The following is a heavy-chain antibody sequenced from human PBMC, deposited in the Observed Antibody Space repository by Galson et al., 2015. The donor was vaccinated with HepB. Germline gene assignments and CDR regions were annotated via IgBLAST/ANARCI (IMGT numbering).Heavy chain of an antibody. CDR1: GYTFTSYD. V-gene: IGHV1-8*01. CDR3: ARGPRRKPNYYYYMDV. Sequence: SVKVSCKASGYTFTSYDINWVRQATGQGLEWMGWMNPNSGNTGYAQKFQGRVTMTRNTSISTAYMELSSLRSEDTAVYYCARGPRRKPNYYYYMDVWGKGTTVTVSS. CDR2: MNPNSGNT. J-gene: IGHJ6*03.